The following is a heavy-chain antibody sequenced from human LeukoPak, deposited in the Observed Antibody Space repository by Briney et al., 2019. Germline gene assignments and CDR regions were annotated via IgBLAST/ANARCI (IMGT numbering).Heavy chain of an antibody. CDR1: GFTFSSYA. CDR3: ARDWGFDY. Sequence: GGSLRLSCAASGFTFSSYAMFWVRQAPGKGLEWVTLISDGGSDTYFADSVNGRFTISRDNSKNTLYLQMNSLRAEDTAVYYCARDWGFDYWGQGTLVTVSS. CDR2: ISDGGSDT. D-gene: IGHD3-16*01. V-gene: IGHV3-30*04. J-gene: IGHJ4*02.